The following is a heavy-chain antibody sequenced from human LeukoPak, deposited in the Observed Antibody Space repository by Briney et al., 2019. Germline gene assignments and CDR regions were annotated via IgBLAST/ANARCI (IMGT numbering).Heavy chain of an antibody. V-gene: IGHV6-1*01. Sequence: SQTLSLTCAISGDSVSSNSAAWNWIRQSPSRGLEWLGRTYYRSKWYNDYAVSVKGRITINPDTSKNQFPLQLNSVTPEDTAVYYCARDIVVVPAAVTEAYYFDYWGQGTLVTVSS. CDR3: ARDIVVVPAAVTEAYYFDY. D-gene: IGHD2-2*01. CDR2: TYYRSKWYN. CDR1: GDSVSSNSAA. J-gene: IGHJ4*02.